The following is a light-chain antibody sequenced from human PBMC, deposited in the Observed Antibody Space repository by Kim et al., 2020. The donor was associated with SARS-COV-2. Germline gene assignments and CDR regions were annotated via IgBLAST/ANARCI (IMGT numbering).Light chain of an antibody. CDR2: GAS. Sequence: EIVLTQSPGTLSLSPGERATLSCRASQTIRNNYLAWYQQKPGQAPRLLTYGASSRATDIPDRFSGSGSGTDFTLTISRLEPEDFAVYYCQQYDSSHRTFGQGTKVDIK. CDR1: QTIRNNY. CDR3: QQYDSSHRT. V-gene: IGKV3-20*01. J-gene: IGKJ1*01.